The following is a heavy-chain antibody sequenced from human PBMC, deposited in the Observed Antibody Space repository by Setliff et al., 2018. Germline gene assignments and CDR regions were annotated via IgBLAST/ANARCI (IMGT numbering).Heavy chain of an antibody. CDR3: SRLVRFCPRTVCQRLSGDDY. CDR1: GYKFTDFG. D-gene: IGHD3-10*01. CDR2: ISPYNGNT. Sequence: ASEKVSCKDSGYKFTDFGVSGVRQAHGQGLAWVGWISPYNGNTYYAPKFQGTAIMTTDTATNTAYLELRSLRSDDTAVYFCSRLVRFCPRTVCQRLSGDDYWGQGTLVTVSS. J-gene: IGHJ4*02. V-gene: IGHV1-18*01.